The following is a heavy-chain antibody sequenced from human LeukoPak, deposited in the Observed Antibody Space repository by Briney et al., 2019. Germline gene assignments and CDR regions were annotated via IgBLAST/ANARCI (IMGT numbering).Heavy chain of an antibody. V-gene: IGHV3-23*01. CDR2: IGASGDNI. D-gene: IGHD4/OR15-4a*01. Sequence: GGSLRLPCEASGFTFHNYAMAWVRQAPGKGLEYVSSIGASGDNIYYGGSVKGRFTISRDNSKNTLFLQMNSLRAEDTALYYCATQSPDYGSFNIWGQGTKVTVSS. CDR3: ATQSPDYGSFNI. J-gene: IGHJ3*02. CDR1: GFTFHNYA.